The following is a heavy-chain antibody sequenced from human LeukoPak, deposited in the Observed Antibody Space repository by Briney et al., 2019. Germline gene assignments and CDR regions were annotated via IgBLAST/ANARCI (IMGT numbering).Heavy chain of an antibody. CDR2: INPSGGST. D-gene: IGHD2-2*01. Sequence: AAVKVSCKASGYTFSSYYVHWVRQAPGQGLEWMGIINPSGGSTSYAQNFQGRVTMTKDTSTSTVYMELSSLRSEDTAVYYCARGGVPAANDYYYYVDVWGKGTTVTVSS. CDR1: GYTFSSYY. J-gene: IGHJ6*03. V-gene: IGHV1-46*01. CDR3: ARGGVPAANDYYYYVDV.